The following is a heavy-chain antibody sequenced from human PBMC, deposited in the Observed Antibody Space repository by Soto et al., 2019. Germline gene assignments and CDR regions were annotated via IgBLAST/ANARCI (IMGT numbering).Heavy chain of an antibody. Sequence: QVQLVQSGAEVKKPGASVKVSCKASGYTFTSYGISWVRQAPGQGLEWMGRISAYNGNTNYAQKLQGRVTLTTDTSXSXXYMELRSLRSDDTAVYYCARDHYYDSSGYYKDFDYWGQGTLVTVSS. CDR1: GYTFTSYG. CDR2: ISAYNGNT. CDR3: ARDHYYDSSGYYKDFDY. D-gene: IGHD3-22*01. V-gene: IGHV1-18*01. J-gene: IGHJ4*02.